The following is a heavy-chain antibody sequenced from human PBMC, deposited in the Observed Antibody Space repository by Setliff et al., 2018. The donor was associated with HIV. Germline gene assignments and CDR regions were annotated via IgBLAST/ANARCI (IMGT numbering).Heavy chain of an antibody. D-gene: IGHD1-26*01. J-gene: IGHJ4*02. CDR2: IYTGGST. CDR1: GFTVSTNY. CDR3: TTDLPIVESYPFDY. V-gene: IGHV3-66*02. Sequence: PGGSLRLSCAASGFTVSTNYMSWVRQAPGKGLEWVSIIYTGGSTYYADSVKGRFTISRDNSKNTLYLQMSSLRTEDTAVYYCTTDLPIVESYPFDYWGQGTLVTVSS.